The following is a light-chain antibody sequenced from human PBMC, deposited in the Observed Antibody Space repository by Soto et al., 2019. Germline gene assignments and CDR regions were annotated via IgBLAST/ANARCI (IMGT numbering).Light chain of an antibody. CDR1: QSISSW. CDR3: QQSYRTWT. J-gene: IGKJ1*01. Sequence: DIQMTQSPSSLSASVGDRVTLTCRASQSISSWLAWYQQQPGKAPQLLIYRASTLQSGVPSRFSGSESGTYFTLTISRLQPEDFATYYCQQSYRTWTFGTGTKVDIK. CDR2: RAS. V-gene: IGKV1-39*01.